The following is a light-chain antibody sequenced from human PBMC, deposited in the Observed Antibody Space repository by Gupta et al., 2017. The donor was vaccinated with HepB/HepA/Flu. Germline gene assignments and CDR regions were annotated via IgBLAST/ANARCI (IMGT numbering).Light chain of an antibody. CDR1: SRSIASNY. CDR3: PYYAGKYRQV. CDR2: DEN. V-gene: IGLV6-57*04. J-gene: IGLJ2*01. Sequence: FMLTQPHSVSESPGKAVTISCTRSSRSIASNYVQWFQQRPGSAPNIVIYDENQRPSGVPARFSGSISGYSPSASITRSRTEAEDESYSDSPYYAGKYRQVFGGGTKLTVL.